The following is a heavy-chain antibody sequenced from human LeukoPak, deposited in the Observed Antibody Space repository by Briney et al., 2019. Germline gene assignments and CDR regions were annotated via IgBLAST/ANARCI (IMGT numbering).Heavy chain of an antibody. CDR2: ISSSGSTI. V-gene: IGHV3-11*04. J-gene: IGHJ6*03. D-gene: IGHD6-6*01. CDR1: GFTFSDYY. CDR3: ANIAARPPGAGYYYYYMDV. Sequence: GGSLRLSCAASGFTFSDYYMSWIRQAPGKGLEWVSYISSSGSTIYYADSVKGRFTISRDNAKNSLYLQMNSLRAEDTAVYYCANIAARPPGAGYYYYYMDVWGKGTTVTVSS.